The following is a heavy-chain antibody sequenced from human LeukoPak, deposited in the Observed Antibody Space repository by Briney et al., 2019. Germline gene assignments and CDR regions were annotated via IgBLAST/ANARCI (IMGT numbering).Heavy chain of an antibody. CDR3: ARGWVTMIGI. V-gene: IGHV3-21*01. D-gene: IGHD3-22*01. Sequence: PGGSLRLSCAASGCTFSSYSMNWVRQAPGRGLEWVSSISSSSSYIYYADSVKGRFTISRDNAKNSLYLQMNSLRAEDTAVYYCARGWVTMIGIWGQGTLVTVSS. CDR2: ISSSSSYI. J-gene: IGHJ4*02. CDR1: GCTFSSYS.